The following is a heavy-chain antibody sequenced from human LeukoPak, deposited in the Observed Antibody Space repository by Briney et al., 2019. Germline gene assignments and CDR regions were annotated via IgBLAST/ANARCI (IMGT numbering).Heavy chain of an antibody. Sequence: ASVKVSCKASGYTFTNYYMHWVRQAPGQGLEWMGWISAYNGNTNYAQKLQGRVTMTTDTSTSTAYMELRSLRSDDTAVYYCARYPLYCSSTSCYRGTDYWGQGTLVTVSS. V-gene: IGHV1-18*04. CDR2: ISAYNGNT. CDR1: GYTFTNYY. D-gene: IGHD2-2*02. J-gene: IGHJ4*02. CDR3: ARYPLYCSSTSCYRGTDY.